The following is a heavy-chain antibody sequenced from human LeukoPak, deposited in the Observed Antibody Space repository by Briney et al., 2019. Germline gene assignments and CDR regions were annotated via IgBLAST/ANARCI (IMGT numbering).Heavy chain of an antibody. Sequence: GASVTVSCKASGYTFTGYYMHWVRQAPGQGLEWMGWINPNSGGTNYAQKFQGRVTMTRDTSISTAYMELSRLRSDDTAVYYCARAQYYYDSSGYADAFDIWGQGTMVTVSS. J-gene: IGHJ3*02. CDR1: GYTFTGYY. CDR3: ARAQYYYDSSGYADAFDI. D-gene: IGHD3-22*01. CDR2: INPNSGGT. V-gene: IGHV1-2*02.